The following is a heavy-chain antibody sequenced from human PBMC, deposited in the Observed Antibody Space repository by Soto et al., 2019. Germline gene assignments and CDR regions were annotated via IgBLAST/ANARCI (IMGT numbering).Heavy chain of an antibody. V-gene: IGHV1-18*01. CDR3: AGAATPIDY. Sequence: QVQLVQSGDEVKKPGSSVKVSCKASGYTFTNFGISWVRQAPGQGLEWMGWISAYNGNTNYAQKFQGRDTMTTATSTSTGYMELRSLSSDDSAVDYCAGAATPIDYWGQGTLVTVSS. CDR2: ISAYNGNT. J-gene: IGHJ4*02. CDR1: GYTFTNFG.